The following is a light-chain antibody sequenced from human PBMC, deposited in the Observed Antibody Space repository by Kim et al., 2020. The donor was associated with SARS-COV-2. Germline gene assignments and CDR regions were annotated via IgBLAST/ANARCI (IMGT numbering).Light chain of an antibody. Sequence: VSPGQTASIPCSGDKLGDKYACWYQQKPGQSPVLVIYQDSKRPSGIPERFSGSNSGNTATLTISGTQAMDEADYYCQAWDSSTGGVFGGGTQLTVL. J-gene: IGLJ2*01. CDR1: KLGDKY. CDR2: QDS. CDR3: QAWDSSTGGV. V-gene: IGLV3-1*01.